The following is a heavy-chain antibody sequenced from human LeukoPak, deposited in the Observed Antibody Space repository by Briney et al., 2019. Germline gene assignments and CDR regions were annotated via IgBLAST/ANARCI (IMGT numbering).Heavy chain of an antibody. Sequence: SETLSLTCAVYGGSFSGYYWSWIRQPPGKGLEWIGEINHSGSTNYNPSLKSRVTISVGTSKNQFSLKLSSVTAADTAVYYCARSITIVGVVRRTNWFDPWGQGTLVTVSS. CDR3: ARSITIVGVVRRTNWFDP. V-gene: IGHV4-34*01. CDR1: GGSFSGYY. CDR2: INHSGST. J-gene: IGHJ5*02. D-gene: IGHD3-3*01.